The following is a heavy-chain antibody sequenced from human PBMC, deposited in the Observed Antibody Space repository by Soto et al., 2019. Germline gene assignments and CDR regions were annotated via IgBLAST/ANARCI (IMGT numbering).Heavy chain of an antibody. D-gene: IGHD3-22*01. CDR1: GGSISSYY. Sequence: SATLSITCTVSGGSISSYYWSWILQPPGKGLEWIGYIYYSGSTNYNPSLKSRVTISVDTSKNQFSLKLSSVTAADTAVYYCATLDPYYYDSSGYQKGGWGQGTLVTVSS. CDR2: IYYSGST. J-gene: IGHJ4*01. CDR3: ATLDPYYYDSSGYQKGG. V-gene: IGHV4-59*01.